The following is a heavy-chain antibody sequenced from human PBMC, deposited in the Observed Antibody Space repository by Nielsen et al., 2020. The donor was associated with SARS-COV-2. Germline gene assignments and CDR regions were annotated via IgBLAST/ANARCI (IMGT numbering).Heavy chain of an antibody. CDR1: GGSFRGFS. D-gene: IGHD3-9*01. Sequence: SETLSLTCAVYGGSFRGFSWSWIRQSPGKGLEWIGEINESGSTKYNPSLKSRVTISVDTSKNEFSLKLSSVTAADTAMYYCVRAHYFEHVGFDFWGQGTPVTVSS. J-gene: IGHJ5*01. V-gene: IGHV4-34*01. CDR3: VRAHYFEHVGFDF. CDR2: INESGST.